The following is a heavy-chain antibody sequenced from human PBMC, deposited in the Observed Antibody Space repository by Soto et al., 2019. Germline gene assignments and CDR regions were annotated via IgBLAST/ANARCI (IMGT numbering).Heavy chain of an antibody. Sequence: EVQLLESGGGLVQPGGSLRLSCAASGFTFSSYAMSWVRQAPGKGLEWVSGISGSGGSTYYADSVKGRFTISRDNSKNTLYLQIYSLRAEDTAVYYCAREKDSTMGPSFDSWGQGTLVTVSS. D-gene: IGHD5-18*01. CDR3: AREKDSTMGPSFDS. CDR2: ISGSGGST. CDR1: GFTFSSYA. J-gene: IGHJ4*02. V-gene: IGHV3-23*01.